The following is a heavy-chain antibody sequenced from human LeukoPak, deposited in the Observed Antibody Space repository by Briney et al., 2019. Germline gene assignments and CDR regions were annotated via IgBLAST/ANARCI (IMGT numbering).Heavy chain of an antibody. J-gene: IGHJ4*02. V-gene: IGHV4-39*07. CDR3: AREGWGSLLLYYFDY. CDR1: GGSISSSSYY. Sequence: PSETLSLTCTVSGGSISSSSYYWGWIRQPPGKGLEWIGSIYYSGSTYYNPSLKSRVTISVDTSKNQFSLKLSSVTAADTAVYYCAREGWGSLLLYYFDYWGQGTLVTVSS. D-gene: IGHD3-22*01. CDR2: IYYSGST.